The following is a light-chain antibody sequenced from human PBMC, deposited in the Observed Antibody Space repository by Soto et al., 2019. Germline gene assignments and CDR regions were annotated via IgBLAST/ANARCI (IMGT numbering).Light chain of an antibody. CDR3: VSYATSTTLYV. CDR1: SSDVGGYNY. Sequence: QSALTQPASVSGSPGQSITFSCTGTSSDVGGYNYVSWYQQHPGKAPKLMIYEVTSRPSGVSNRFSGSKSGNTASLTISGLQAEDEADYYCVSYATSTTLYVFGSGTKLTVL. CDR2: EVT. J-gene: IGLJ1*01. V-gene: IGLV2-14*01.